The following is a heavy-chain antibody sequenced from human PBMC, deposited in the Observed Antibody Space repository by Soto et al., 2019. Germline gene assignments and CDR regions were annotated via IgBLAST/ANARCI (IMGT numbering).Heavy chain of an antibody. CDR2: ISYDGSNK. Sequence: QVQLVESGGGVVQPGRSLRLSCAASGFTFSSYGMHWVCQAPGKGLEWVAVISYDGSNKYYADSVKGRFTISRDNSKNTLYLQMNSLRAEDTAVYYCAKDRVELRLFYYYGMDVWGQGTTVTVSS. V-gene: IGHV3-30*18. D-gene: IGHD1-7*01. J-gene: IGHJ6*02. CDR3: AKDRVELRLFYYYGMDV. CDR1: GFTFSSYG.